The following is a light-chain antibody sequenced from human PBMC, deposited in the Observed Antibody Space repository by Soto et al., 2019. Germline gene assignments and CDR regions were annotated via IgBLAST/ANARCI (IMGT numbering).Light chain of an antibody. Sequence: QSVLTQPPSVSWAPGQRVTIACTVSSSNIGAGYDVHWYQQLPGTAPKLLIYGNSNRPSGVTDRFSGSKSGTSASLAITGLPAEDEADYYCQSYDSSLSGLVFGTGTKV. CDR3: QSYDSSLSGLV. CDR1: SSNIGAGYD. V-gene: IGLV1-40*01. J-gene: IGLJ1*01. CDR2: GNS.